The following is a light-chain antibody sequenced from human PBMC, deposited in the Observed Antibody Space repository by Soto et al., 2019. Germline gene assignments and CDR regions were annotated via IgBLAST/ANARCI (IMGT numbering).Light chain of an antibody. V-gene: IGKV3-20*01. CDR1: QSVGSSY. J-gene: IGKJ2*01. CDR3: QQYGDSPMFT. Sequence: EVVLTQSPGTLSLSPGERAILPCRASQSVGSSYLAWYQQKPGQAPRLLIYSGSYRATGIPDRFSGSGSEADFTLTISRLEPEDFAVYYCQQYGDSPMFTFGQGTNLEIK. CDR2: SGS.